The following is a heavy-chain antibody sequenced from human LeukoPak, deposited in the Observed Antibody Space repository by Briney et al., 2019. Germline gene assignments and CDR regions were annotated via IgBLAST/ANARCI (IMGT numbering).Heavy chain of an antibody. Sequence: PPETLSLTCTVSGGSISSGGYYWSWIRQHPGKGLEWIGYIYYSGSTYYNPSLKSRVTISVDTSKNQFSLKLSSVTAADTAVYYCARVGDGYCSSTSCYINWFDPWGQGTLVTVSS. V-gene: IGHV4-31*03. CDR2: IYYSGST. CDR1: GGSISSGGYY. CDR3: ARVGDGYCSSTSCYINWFDP. J-gene: IGHJ5*02. D-gene: IGHD2-2*02.